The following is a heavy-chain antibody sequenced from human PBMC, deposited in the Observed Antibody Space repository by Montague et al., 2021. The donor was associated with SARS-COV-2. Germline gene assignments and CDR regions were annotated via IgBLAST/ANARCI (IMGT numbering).Heavy chain of an antibody. CDR2: IYYTGXT. CDR1: GGSISGDNYY. D-gene: IGHD7-27*01. V-gene: IGHV4-31*03. CDR3: ARNRGWGPGGAGYIDL. Sequence: TLSLTCTVSGGSISGDNYYWTWIRQHPGKGLEWIAYIYYTGXTXYXXXXQXRLRTSLDTSKNQFSLTLTSVTAADTAIYYCARNRGWGPGGAGYIDLWGRGTLVTVSS. J-gene: IGHJ2*01.